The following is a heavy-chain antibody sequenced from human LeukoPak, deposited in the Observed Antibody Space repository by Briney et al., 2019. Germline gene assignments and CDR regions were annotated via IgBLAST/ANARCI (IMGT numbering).Heavy chain of an antibody. D-gene: IGHD3-22*01. CDR2: IIPMFDTA. CDR3: ARGLAPYSYEYSGHDPYYYYNMDV. CDR1: GGTFSSYP. J-gene: IGHJ6*03. Sequence: SVKVSCKASGGTFSSYPISWVRQAPGQGLEWMGGIIPMFDTADFAQKFQGRVTITADTSTSTAYMQLSSLRSEDTAVYYCARGLAPYSYEYSGHDPYYYYNMDVWGKGTTVIISS. V-gene: IGHV1-69*06.